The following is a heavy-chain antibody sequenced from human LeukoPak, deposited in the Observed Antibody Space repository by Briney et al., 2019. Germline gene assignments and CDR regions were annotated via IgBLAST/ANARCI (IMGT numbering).Heavy chain of an antibody. CDR3: ARTKDYYQRYFDY. D-gene: IGHD2-2*01. CDR2: INHSGST. CDR1: GGSFSGYY. V-gene: IGHV4-34*01. J-gene: IGHJ4*02. Sequence: SETLSLTCAVYGGSFSGYYWSWIRQPPGKGLEWIGEINHSGSTNYNPSLKSRVTMSVDTSKNQFSLKLSSVTAADTAVYYCARTKDYYQRYFDYWGQGTLVTVSS.